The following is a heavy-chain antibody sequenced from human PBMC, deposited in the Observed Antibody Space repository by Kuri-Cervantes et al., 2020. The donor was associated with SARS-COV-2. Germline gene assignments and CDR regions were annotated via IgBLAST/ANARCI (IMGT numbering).Heavy chain of an antibody. CDR3: AKDSYFDSWSGQNYGVDV. J-gene: IGHJ6*02. CDR1: GFTFSNFD. V-gene: IGHV3-23*01. CDR2: VSGAGART. Sequence: GESLKISCAASGFTFSNFDMSWVRQAPGKGLQWVSAVSGAGARTYYADSVKGRFTISRDNSNNALYLQMNSLRVDDTATYYCAKDSYFDSWSGQNYGVDVWVQGTTVTVSS. D-gene: IGHD3-3*01.